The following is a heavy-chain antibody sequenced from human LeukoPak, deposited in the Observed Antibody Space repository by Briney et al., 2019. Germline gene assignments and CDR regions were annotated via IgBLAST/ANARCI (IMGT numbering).Heavy chain of an antibody. CDR3: ARAVTRQQLVGY. V-gene: IGHV1-2*02. CDR2: INPNSGGT. J-gene: IGHJ4*02. D-gene: IGHD6-13*01. CDR1: GYTFTGYY. Sequence: ASVKVSCKASGYTFTGYYMHWVRQAPGQGLEWMGWINPNSGGTNYAQKFQGRVTMTRDTSISTACMELSRLRSDDTAVYYCARAVTRQQLVGYWGQGTLVTVSS.